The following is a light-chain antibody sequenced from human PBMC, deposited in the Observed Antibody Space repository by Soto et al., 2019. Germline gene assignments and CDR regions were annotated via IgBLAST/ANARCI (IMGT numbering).Light chain of an antibody. V-gene: IGKV4-1*01. CDR1: QSVMYDSNNKNY. J-gene: IGKJ2*01. Sequence: DFVMTQSPDSLAVSLGERATINCKSSQSVMYDSNNKNYLAWYQQKPGQPPKLLIYWASIRESGVPDRFSGSGSGTDFTLTISSLQAEDVAVYYCQQYYNAPYTFGQGTKLEIK. CDR2: WAS. CDR3: QQYYNAPYT.